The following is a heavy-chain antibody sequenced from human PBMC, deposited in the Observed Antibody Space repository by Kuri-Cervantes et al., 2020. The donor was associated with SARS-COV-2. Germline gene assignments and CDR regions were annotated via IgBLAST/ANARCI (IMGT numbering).Heavy chain of an antibody. CDR3: ARAKAGAGAHHYDGMDV. CDR2: IIPIFGTA. CDR1: GGTFSSYA. J-gene: IGHJ6*01. D-gene: IGHD2-21*01. V-gene: IGHV1-69*13. Sequence: SVKVSCKASGGTFSSYAISWVRQAPGQGLEWMGGIIPIFGTANYAQKFQGRVTITADESTSTAYMELSSLRSEDTAVYYCARAKAGAGAHHYDGMDVWGQGTTVTGYS.